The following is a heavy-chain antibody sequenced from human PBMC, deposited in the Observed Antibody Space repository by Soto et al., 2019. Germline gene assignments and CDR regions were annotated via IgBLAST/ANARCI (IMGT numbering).Heavy chain of an antibody. D-gene: IGHD1-26*01. CDR3: AKTVGATKLEDY. J-gene: IGHJ4*02. CDR2: ISNSDDVG. CDR1: GFNFTNHV. V-gene: IGHV3-23*01. Sequence: EVQLLESGGGLVQPRRSLRLSCSASGFNFTNHVINWVRQAPGKSLEWVSSISNSDDVGFYADSVRARFIVSRDTSTNTIYLQMNYLRVEDTAVYYCAKTVGATKLEDYWGQGTLVTVSS.